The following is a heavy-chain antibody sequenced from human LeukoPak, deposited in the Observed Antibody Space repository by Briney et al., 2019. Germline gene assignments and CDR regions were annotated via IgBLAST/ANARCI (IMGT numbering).Heavy chain of an antibody. CDR1: GFTFSNYA. V-gene: IGHV3-23*01. D-gene: IGHD3-10*01. Sequence: GGSLRLSCAASGFTFSNYAMSWVRQAPGTGLEWVSTISGGGGSTYYPNSVKGRFTISRDNSKNTLYLQMNSLRAEDTAVYYCAKDQALTSETSRGAHYWGQGTLVTVSS. J-gene: IGHJ4*02. CDR2: ISGGGGST. CDR3: AKDQALTSETSRGAHY.